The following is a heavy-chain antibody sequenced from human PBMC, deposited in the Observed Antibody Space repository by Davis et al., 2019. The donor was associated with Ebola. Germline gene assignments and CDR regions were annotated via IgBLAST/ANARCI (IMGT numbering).Heavy chain of an antibody. CDR3: AKDNYKYYDFWSGAVDP. J-gene: IGHJ5*02. Sequence: GESLKISCAASGFTFDDYAMHWVRQAPGKGLEWVSLISWDGGSTYYADSVKGRFTISRDNSKNSLYLQMNSLRAEDTALYYCAKDNYKYYDFWSGAVDPWGQGTLVTVSS. D-gene: IGHD3-3*01. V-gene: IGHV3-43D*03. CDR2: ISWDGGST. CDR1: GFTFDDYA.